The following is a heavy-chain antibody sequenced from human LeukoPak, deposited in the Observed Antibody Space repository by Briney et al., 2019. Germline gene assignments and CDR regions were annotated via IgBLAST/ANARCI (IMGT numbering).Heavy chain of an antibody. CDR1: GGTFSSYA. CDR2: IIPIFGTA. CDR3: ARTKDYGDSPFDY. Sequence: GASVKVSCKASGGTFSSYAISWVRQAPGQGLEWMGGIIPIFGTANYAQKFQGRVTITADESTSTAYMELSSLRSEDTAVYYCARTKDYGDSPFDYWGQGTLVTVPS. D-gene: IGHD4-17*01. J-gene: IGHJ4*02. V-gene: IGHV1-69*13.